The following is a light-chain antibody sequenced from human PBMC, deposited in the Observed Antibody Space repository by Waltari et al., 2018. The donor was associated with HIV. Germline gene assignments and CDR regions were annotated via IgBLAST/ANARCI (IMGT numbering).Light chain of an antibody. Sequence: SYELTQSPSLSVSPGQTASITCSGDKLGDQYACWYQQKPGQSPVLVIYEDTKRPSGIPERVSGASSGNTGTLTIRGTQAVDAADYYCQAWDTSVWVFGGGTKLTVL. J-gene: IGLJ3*02. CDR3: QAWDTSVWV. V-gene: IGLV3-1*01. CDR1: KLGDQY. CDR2: EDT.